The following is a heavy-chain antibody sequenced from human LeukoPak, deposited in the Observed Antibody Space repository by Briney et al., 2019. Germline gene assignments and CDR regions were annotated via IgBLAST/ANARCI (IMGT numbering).Heavy chain of an antibody. CDR2: ISSSSSTI. D-gene: IGHD6-6*01. CDR3: ARDAGYSSSRTFDI. V-gene: IGHV3-48*04. J-gene: IGHJ3*02. CDR1: GFTFSSYS. Sequence: GGSLRLSCAASGFTFSSYSMNWVRQAPGKGLEGVSYISSSSSTIYYADSVKGRFTISRDNAKNSLYLQMNSLRAEDTAVYYCARDAGYSSSRTFDIWGQGTMVTVSS.